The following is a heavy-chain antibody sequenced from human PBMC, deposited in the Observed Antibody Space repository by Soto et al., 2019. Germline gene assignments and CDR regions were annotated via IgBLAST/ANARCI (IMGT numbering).Heavy chain of an antibody. D-gene: IGHD6-13*01. V-gene: IGHV4-59*08. Sequence: PSETLSLTCTASGGSISSYYWSWIRQPPGKGLEWIGYIYYSGSTNYNPSLKSRVTISVDTSKNQFSLKLSSVTAADTAVYYCARHKAAAGNDAFDIWGQGTMVTVSS. J-gene: IGHJ3*02. CDR1: GGSISSYY. CDR2: IYYSGST. CDR3: ARHKAAAGNDAFDI.